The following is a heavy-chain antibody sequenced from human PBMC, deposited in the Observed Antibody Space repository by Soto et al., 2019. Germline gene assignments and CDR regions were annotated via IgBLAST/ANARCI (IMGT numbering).Heavy chain of an antibody. Sequence: QVQLVQSGAEEKKPGASVKVSCKASGYTFTGYAMHWVRQAPGQRLEWMGWINAGNGNTKYSQKFQGRVTITRDTSASTSYMGLSSLRSEASAVYYCASAVAVPADFDYWGQGTLVTVSS. CDR3: ASAVAVPADFDY. V-gene: IGHV1-3*05. J-gene: IGHJ4*02. D-gene: IGHD6-19*01. CDR1: GYTFTGYA. CDR2: INAGNGNT.